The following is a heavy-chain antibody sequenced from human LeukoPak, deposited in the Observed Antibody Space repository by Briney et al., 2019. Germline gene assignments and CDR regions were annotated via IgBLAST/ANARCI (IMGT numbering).Heavy chain of an antibody. D-gene: IGHD3-22*01. Sequence: SETLSLTCTASGGSISSSSYYWGWIRQPPGRGLEWIGSIYYSGSTYYNPSLKSRVTISVDTSKNQFSLKLSSVTAADTAVYYCARDDYYDSSGPTEGGYWGQGTLVTVSS. J-gene: IGHJ4*02. CDR2: IYYSGST. CDR1: GGSISSSSYY. CDR3: ARDDYYDSSGPTEGGY. V-gene: IGHV4-39*07.